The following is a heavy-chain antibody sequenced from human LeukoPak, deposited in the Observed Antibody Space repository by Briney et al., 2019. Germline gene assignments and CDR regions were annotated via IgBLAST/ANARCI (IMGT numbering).Heavy chain of an antibody. CDR1: GFTFSNAW. J-gene: IGHJ4*02. CDR2: IKSKTDGGTT. Sequence: PGGSLRLSCAASGFTFSNAWMSWVRQAPGKGLEWVGRIKSKTDGGTTDYAAPVKGRFTISRDDSKNTLYLQMNSLKTEDTAVYHCTTDLGWLVQDYWGQGTLVTVSS. D-gene: IGHD6-19*01. V-gene: IGHV3-15*01. CDR3: TTDLGWLVQDY.